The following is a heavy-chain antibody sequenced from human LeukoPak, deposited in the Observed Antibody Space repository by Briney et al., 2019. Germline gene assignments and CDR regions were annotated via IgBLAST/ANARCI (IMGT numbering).Heavy chain of an antibody. CDR2: TSESGGST. J-gene: IGHJ3*02. CDR1: GFTFSSYA. CDR3: ARALGNAFDI. V-gene: IGHV3-23*01. Sequence: PGGSLRLSCEASGFTFSSYAMGWVRQAPGKGLEWVSVTSESGGSTHYADSVKGRFTIYRDNSKNTLYLQMNSLRAEDTALYYCARALGNAFDIWGQGTMVTVSS. D-gene: IGHD7-27*01.